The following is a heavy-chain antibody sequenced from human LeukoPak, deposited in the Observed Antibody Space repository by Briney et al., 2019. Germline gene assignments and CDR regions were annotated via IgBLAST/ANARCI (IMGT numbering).Heavy chain of an antibody. D-gene: IGHD6-19*01. CDR2: ISGSSGST. CDR1: GFTFNNYA. J-gene: IGHJ5*02. Sequence: GGSLRLSCAASGFTFNNYAMTWVRQAPGKGLEWVSGISGSSGSTYYADSVKGRFTISRDNSKNTLYLQMNSLRAEDTAVYYCASLGSSSGWYWENWFDPWGQGTLVTVSS. CDR3: ASLGSSSGWYWENWFDP. V-gene: IGHV3-23*01.